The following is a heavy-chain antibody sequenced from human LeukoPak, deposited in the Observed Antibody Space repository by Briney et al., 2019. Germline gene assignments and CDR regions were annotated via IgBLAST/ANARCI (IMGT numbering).Heavy chain of an antibody. CDR2: IKQDGSEK. CDR1: GFTLSNYW. CDR3: ARGIRPGAVGRYYFDH. V-gene: IGHV3-7*01. Sequence: GGSLRLSCAASGFTLSNYWMSWVRQAPGKGLEWVANIKQDGSEKYYVDSVKGRFTISRDNAKNSLYLQMNSLRSEDTAVYSCARGIRPGAVGRYYFDHWGQGILVAVSS. D-gene: IGHD6-6*01. J-gene: IGHJ4*02.